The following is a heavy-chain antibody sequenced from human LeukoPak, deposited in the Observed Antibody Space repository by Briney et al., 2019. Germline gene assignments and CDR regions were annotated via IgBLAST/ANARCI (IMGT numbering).Heavy chain of an antibody. CDR3: AADSGDYVSPSD. D-gene: IGHD4-17*01. V-gene: IGHV3-30*04. CDR1: GFNFRDSA. CDR2: ISYDGTNK. Sequence: GGSLRLSCAASGFNFRDSAMHWVREAPGKGLEGVAVISYDGTNKYYADSVKGRFTISRDNSKNTLFLQMNSLRLEDTAVYYCAADSGDYVSPSDWGQGTLVTVSS. J-gene: IGHJ4*02.